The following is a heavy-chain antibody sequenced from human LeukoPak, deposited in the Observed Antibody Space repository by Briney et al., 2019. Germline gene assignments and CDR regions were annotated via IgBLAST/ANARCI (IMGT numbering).Heavy chain of an antibody. J-gene: IGHJ6*03. D-gene: IGHD6-13*01. CDR3: AREEQDLVRDYYYYMDL. V-gene: IGHV3-30*04. Sequence: GALILSCVASGFTFADYALHWVRQAPGKGLQWVALISYDGLKKYYAESVKGRFSISKDSSKNTLYLQMDSLRIDDTGVYYCAREEQDLVRDYYYYMDLWGKGTTVTVSS. CDR2: ISYDGLKK. CDR1: GFTFADYA.